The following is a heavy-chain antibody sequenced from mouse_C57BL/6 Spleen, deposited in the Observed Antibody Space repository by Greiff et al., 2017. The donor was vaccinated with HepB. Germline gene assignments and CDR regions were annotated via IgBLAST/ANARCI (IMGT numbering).Heavy chain of an antibody. V-gene: IGHV1-7*01. D-gene: IGHD2-4*01. CDR1: GYTFTSYW. Sequence: VQLQQSGAELAKPGASVKLSCKASGYTFTSYWMHWVKQRPGQGLEWIGYINPSSGYTKYNQKFKVKATLTADKSSSTAYMQLSSLTYEDSAGYYCASRVYDYDEYWYFDVWGTGTTVTVSS. CDR3: ASRVYDYDEYWYFDV. J-gene: IGHJ1*03. CDR2: INPSSGYT.